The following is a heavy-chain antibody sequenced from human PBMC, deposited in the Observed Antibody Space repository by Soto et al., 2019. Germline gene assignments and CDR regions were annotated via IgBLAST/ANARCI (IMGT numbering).Heavy chain of an antibody. CDR3: ARDLGYSSSPLYYYYGMDV. CDR1: GFTSSSYG. V-gene: IGHV3-33*01. D-gene: IGHD6-6*01. CDR2: IWYDGSNK. J-gene: IGHJ6*02. Sequence: QAGGSLRLSCAASGFTSSSYGMHWVRQAPGKGLEWVAVIWYDGSNKYYADSVKGRFTISRDNSKNTLYLQMNSLRAEDTAVYYCARDLGYSSSPLYYYYGMDVWGQGTTVTVSS.